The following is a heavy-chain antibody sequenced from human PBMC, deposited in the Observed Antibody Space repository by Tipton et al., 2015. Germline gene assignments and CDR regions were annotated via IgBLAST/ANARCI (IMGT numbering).Heavy chain of an antibody. D-gene: IGHD1-26*01. J-gene: IGHJ4*02. CDR1: GYTFTNYY. V-gene: IGHV1-46*01. CDR3: ARCHLVGATALGY. Sequence: VQLVQSGPEVKKPGASVKVSCKASGYTFTNYYMHWVRQAPGQGLEWMGIINPDGGSTSYAQKFQGRVTMTRDTSTSTVYMELSSLRSEDTAVYYCARCHLVGATALGYWGQGTLVTVSS. CDR2: INPDGGST.